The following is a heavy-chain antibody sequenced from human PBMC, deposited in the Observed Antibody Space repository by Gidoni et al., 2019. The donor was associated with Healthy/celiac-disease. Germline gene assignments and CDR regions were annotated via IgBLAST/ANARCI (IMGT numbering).Heavy chain of an antibody. J-gene: IGHJ4*02. D-gene: IGHD2-15*01. CDR1: GFTLNNYA. CDR2: ISGSGAST. V-gene: IGHV3-23*01. CDR3: AKGRRGYCSSGGCYPYDY. Sequence: EVQLLESGGGLVQPGGSLRLSCAASGFTLNNYAMSWVRQAPGKGLEWVSTISGSGASTYYADSVRGRFTISKDNSKSTLYLQMNSLRAEDTAIYYCAKGRRGYCSSGGCYPYDYWGQGTLVTVSS.